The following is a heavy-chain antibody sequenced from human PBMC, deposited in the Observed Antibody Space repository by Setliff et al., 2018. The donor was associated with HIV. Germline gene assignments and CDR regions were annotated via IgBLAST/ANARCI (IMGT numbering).Heavy chain of an antibody. CDR1: GGSISSSNW. D-gene: IGHD2-15*01. CDR2: INHSGIT. CDR3: ARRDSSGWYGTFDS. J-gene: IGHJ4*02. V-gene: IGHV4-4*02. Sequence: PSEPLSLTCAVSGGSISSSNWWSWVRQSPGKGLEWIGEINHSGITNYKSSFKSRVTISVDRSKKQFSLRLTSVTAADTAVYFCARRDSSGWYGTFDSWGRGTLVTVSS.